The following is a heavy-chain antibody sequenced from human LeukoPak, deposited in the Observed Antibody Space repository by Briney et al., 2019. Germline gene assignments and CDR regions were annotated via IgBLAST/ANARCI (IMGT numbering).Heavy chain of an antibody. Sequence: GASVKVSCEASGGTFSSYAISWVRQAPGQGLEWMGGIIPIFGTANYAQKFQGRVTITADESTSTAYMELSSLRSEDTAVYYCAGGHPSGSYLASSFDYWGQGTPVTVSS. D-gene: IGHD1-26*01. CDR3: AGGHPSGSYLASSFDY. CDR2: IIPIFGTA. J-gene: IGHJ4*02. CDR1: GGTFSSYA. V-gene: IGHV1-69*13.